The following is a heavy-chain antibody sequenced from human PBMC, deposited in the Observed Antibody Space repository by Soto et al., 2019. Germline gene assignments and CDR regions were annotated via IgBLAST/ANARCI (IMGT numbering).Heavy chain of an antibody. D-gene: IGHD5-18*01. V-gene: IGHV3-30*18. CDR1: GFTFSSFG. CDR3: AKGLYSYGSSYFES. J-gene: IGHJ4*02. CDR2: IAFDGSDE. Sequence: QVQLVESGGGVVQPGRSPRLSCVVSGFTFSSFGMHWVRQAPGKGLEWVAVIAFDGSDEYYGDSVKGRFSISRDNSKSTLYLQMNSLRPEDAAVYYCAKGLYSYGSSYFESWGQGTLVTVSS.